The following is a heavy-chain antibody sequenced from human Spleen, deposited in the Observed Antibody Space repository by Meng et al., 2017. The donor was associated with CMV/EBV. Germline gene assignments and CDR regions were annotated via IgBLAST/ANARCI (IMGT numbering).Heavy chain of an antibody. V-gene: IGHV3-30-3*01. CDR2: LSNDGNNK. D-gene: IGHD2-2*01. CDR1: GFIFSNYA. CDR3: AKDRGYKGYCSSTSCYLPPIN. J-gene: IGHJ4*02. Sequence: GESLKISCAASGFIFSNYAMHWVRQAPGKGLEWLSLLSNDGNNKYYADSVKGRFNISRDNSKNTLYLLMHSLRAEDTAVYYCAKDRGYKGYCSSTSCYLPPINWGQGTLVTVSS.